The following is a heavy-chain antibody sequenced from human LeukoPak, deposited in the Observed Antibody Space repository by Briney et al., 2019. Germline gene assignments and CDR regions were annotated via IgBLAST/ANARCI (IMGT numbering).Heavy chain of an antibody. CDR2: ISWNSGNI. CDR1: GFTFDDYA. D-gene: IGHD3-22*01. Sequence: AGGSLRLSCAASGFTFDDYAMHWVRQAPGKGLEWVSGISWNSGNIGYADSVKGRFTISRDNAKNSLYLQMNSLRAEDRALYYCAKDGDYYDSSGNYGRLTDWGQGTLVTVSS. J-gene: IGHJ4*02. V-gene: IGHV3-9*01. CDR3: AKDGDYYDSSGNYGRLTD.